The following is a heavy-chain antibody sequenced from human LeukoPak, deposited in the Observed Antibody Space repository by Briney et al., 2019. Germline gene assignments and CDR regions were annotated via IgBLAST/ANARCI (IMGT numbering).Heavy chain of an antibody. Sequence: GGSLRLSCAASGFTFSSYSMNWVRQAPGKGLEWVSSISSSSSYIYYADSVKGRFTISRDNAKNSLYLQMNSLRAEDTAVHYCARDRYCSSTSCYDYWGQGTPVTVSS. J-gene: IGHJ4*02. CDR3: ARDRYCSSTSCYDY. D-gene: IGHD2-2*01. V-gene: IGHV3-21*01. CDR2: ISSSSSYI. CDR1: GFTFSSYS.